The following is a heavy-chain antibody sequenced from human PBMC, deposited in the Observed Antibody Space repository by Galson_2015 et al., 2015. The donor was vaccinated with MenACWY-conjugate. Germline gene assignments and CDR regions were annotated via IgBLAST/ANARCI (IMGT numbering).Heavy chain of an antibody. J-gene: IGHJ3*02. CDR2: INWNGDRT. CDR3: ARGVEQWLVRPSTHFDI. D-gene: IGHD6-19*01. V-gene: IGHV3-20*01. Sequence: SLRLSCAGSGFTFDDHGMYWVRQAPGKGLEWVSSINWNGDRTGYADSVKGRFTISRDNAKNSLYLQMNNLRAEVTAFYHCARGVEQWLVRPSTHFDIWGQGTLLTVSS. CDR1: GFTFDDHG.